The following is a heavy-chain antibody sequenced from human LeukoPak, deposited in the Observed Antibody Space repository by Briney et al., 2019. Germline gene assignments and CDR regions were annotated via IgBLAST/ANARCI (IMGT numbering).Heavy chain of an antibody. V-gene: IGHV1-18*01. CDR1: GYTFTSYG. CDR3: ARERAYYDILTGYHDY. Sequence: ASVKVSCTASGYTFTSYGISWVRQAPGQGLEWMGWISAYNGNTNYAQKLQGRVTMTTDTSTSTAYMELRSLRSDDTAVYYCARERAYYDILTGYHDYWGQGTLVTVSS. D-gene: IGHD3-9*01. CDR2: ISAYNGNT. J-gene: IGHJ4*02.